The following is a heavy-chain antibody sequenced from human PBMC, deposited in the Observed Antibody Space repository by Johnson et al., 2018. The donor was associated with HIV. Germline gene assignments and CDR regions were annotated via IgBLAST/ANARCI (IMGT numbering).Heavy chain of an antibody. CDR1: GFTFSNYW. V-gene: IGHV3-23*04. CDR2: ISGSGGST. Sequence: VQLVESGGGLVQPGGSLRLSCAASGFTFSNYWMSWVRQAPGKGLEWVSAISGSGGSTYYADSVKVRFTISRDTSKNTLYLQMNSLRAEDTAVYYCARARGAFDIWGQGTMVTVSS. J-gene: IGHJ3*02. CDR3: ARARGAFDI.